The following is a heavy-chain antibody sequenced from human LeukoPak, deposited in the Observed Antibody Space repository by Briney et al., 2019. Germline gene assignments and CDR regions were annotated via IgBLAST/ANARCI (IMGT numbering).Heavy chain of an antibody. CDR1: GYTFTGYY. CDR2: INPTSGGT. J-gene: IGHJ3*02. Sequence: GASVKVSCKASGYTFTGYYMHWVRQAPGQGLEWMGWINPTSGGTNYAQKFQGRVTMTRDTSISTAYMELSRLRSDDTAVYYCARGFCSRTSCYAFDIWDQGTMVTVSS. V-gene: IGHV1-2*02. CDR3: ARGFCSRTSCYAFDI. D-gene: IGHD2-2*01.